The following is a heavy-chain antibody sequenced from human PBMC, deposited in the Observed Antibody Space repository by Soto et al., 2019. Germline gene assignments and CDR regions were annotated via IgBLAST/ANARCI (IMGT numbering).Heavy chain of an antibody. CDR3: ARDWDLSFDLYWSDAFDL. Sequence: GGSLRLSCAASGFTFSSYEMHWVRQAPGKGLDWLSYISGSGTIILYADSVKVRFTISRDNAKNSLYLQMNGLRVEDTAVYYCARDWDLSFDLYWSDAFDLWGQGTMLTAS. V-gene: IGHV3-48*03. CDR2: ISGSGTII. D-gene: IGHD3-16*02. J-gene: IGHJ3*01. CDR1: GFTFSSYE.